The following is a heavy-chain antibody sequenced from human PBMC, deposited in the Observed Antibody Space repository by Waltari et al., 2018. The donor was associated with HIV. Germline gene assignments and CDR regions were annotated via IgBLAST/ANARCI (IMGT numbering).Heavy chain of an antibody. CDR1: GGAFISHS. V-gene: IGHV1-69*08. CDR2: VIPVATTA. D-gene: IGHD2-21*01. Sequence: QVQLVQSGAEVKKPGSSVTISCKASGGAFISHSFNWVRQAPGQGLEWRGMVIPVATTANKAQRCQDRVTITADKITTTVYMDLRSLRHDDTAMYYCAAARETIGVDFDSWGQGTPVTV. CDR3: AAARETIGVDFDS. J-gene: IGHJ4*02.